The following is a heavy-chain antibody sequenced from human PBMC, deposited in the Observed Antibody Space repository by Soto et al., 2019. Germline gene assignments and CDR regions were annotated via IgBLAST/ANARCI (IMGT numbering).Heavy chain of an antibody. J-gene: IGHJ4*02. Sequence: GASVKVSCKTSGYVFTSFGISWVRQAPGQGLEWMGWVRPYNGDTKYAEKFQGRVTMTSDTSTTTGYMELRGLRSDDTAVYFCVRRMSYAFWSPYYYFDYWGQGTQVPVSS. CDR2: VRPYNGDT. D-gene: IGHD3-10*01. CDR3: VRRMSYAFWSPYYYFDY. CDR1: GYVFTSFG. V-gene: IGHV1-18*04.